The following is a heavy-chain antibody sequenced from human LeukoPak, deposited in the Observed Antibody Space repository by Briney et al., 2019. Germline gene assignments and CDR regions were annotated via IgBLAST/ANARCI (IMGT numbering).Heavy chain of an antibody. Sequence: GRSLRLSCAASGFTFSSYAMHWVRQAPGKGLKWVAVISYDGSNKYYADSVKGRFTISRDNSKNTLYLQMNSLRAEDTAVYYCARGVGTVIYYYYYYMDVWGKGTTVTVSS. V-gene: IGHV3-30*04. CDR1: GFTFSSYA. CDR2: ISYDGSNK. D-gene: IGHD4-17*01. CDR3: ARGVGTVIYYYYYYMDV. J-gene: IGHJ6*03.